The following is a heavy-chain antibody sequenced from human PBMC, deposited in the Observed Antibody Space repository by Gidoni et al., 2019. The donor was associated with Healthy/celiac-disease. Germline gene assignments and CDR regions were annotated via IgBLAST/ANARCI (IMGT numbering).Heavy chain of an antibody. CDR3: ARDPRIQLWFPLGDSSPYFDY. J-gene: IGHJ4*02. V-gene: IGHV3-74*01. Sequence: EVQLVESGGGLVQPGGPLRLSCAASGFTFSTYWMHWVRQAPGKGLVWVSRINSDGSSTSYADSVKGRFTISRDNAKNTLYLQMNSLRAEDTAVYYCARDPRIQLWFPLGDSSPYFDYWGQGTLVTVSS. CDR2: INSDGSST. CDR1: GFTFSTYW. D-gene: IGHD5-18*01.